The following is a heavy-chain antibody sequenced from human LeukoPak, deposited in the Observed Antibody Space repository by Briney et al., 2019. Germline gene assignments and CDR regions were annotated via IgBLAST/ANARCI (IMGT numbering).Heavy chain of an antibody. CDR2: IYYSGSI. D-gene: IGHD4-17*01. CDR3: ARRDYAPWFDP. V-gene: IGHV4-39*07. Sequence: SETLSLTCSVSGASITSDAFYWAWVRQPPGKGLEWIGSIYYSGSIKYNPSLKGRVSISRDTSKNQFSLSLNSVNATDTAVYYCARRDYAPWFDPWGQGTLVTVSS. CDR1: GASITSDAFY. J-gene: IGHJ5*02.